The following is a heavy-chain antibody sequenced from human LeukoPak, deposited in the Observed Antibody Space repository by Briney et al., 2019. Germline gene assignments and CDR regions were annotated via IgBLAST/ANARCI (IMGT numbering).Heavy chain of an antibody. J-gene: IGHJ6*02. CDR2: ITGSGVTT. CDR1: GFTFSSYA. V-gene: IGHV3-23*01. D-gene: IGHD3-16*01. CDR3: ARFPRLGDYYYYGMDV. Sequence: GGSLRLSCAASGFTFSSYAMSWVRQAPGKGLEWVSAITGSGVTTYYADSVEGRFTISRDNSKNTLYLQMNSLRAEDTAVYYCARFPRLGDYYYYGMDVWGQGTTVTVSS.